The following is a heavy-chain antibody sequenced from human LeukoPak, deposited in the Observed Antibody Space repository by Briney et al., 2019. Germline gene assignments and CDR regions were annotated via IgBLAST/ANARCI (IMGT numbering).Heavy chain of an antibody. D-gene: IGHD2-21*02. Sequence: ASVKVSCKASGYTFINYGVSWVRQAPGQGLEWVGWISAYNGNTNYAQNLQGRVTMTTDTSTSTGYLELRSLRSDDTAVYYCARGAYCGGDCSSSDAFDIWGQGTMVTVSS. V-gene: IGHV1-18*01. CDR3: ARGAYCGGDCSSSDAFDI. CDR2: ISAYNGNT. J-gene: IGHJ3*02. CDR1: GYTFINYG.